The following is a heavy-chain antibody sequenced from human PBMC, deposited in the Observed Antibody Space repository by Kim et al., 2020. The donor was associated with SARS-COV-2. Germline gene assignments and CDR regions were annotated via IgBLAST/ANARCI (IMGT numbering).Heavy chain of an antibody. D-gene: IGHD2-15*01. Sequence: YGGGSTYYADSVTGRFTTSRDNSKNTLYLQMNSLRADDTAVYYCVRDAGGYWGQRTLVTVSS. CDR2: YGGGST. CDR3: VRDAGGY. J-gene: IGHJ4*02. V-gene: IGHV3-53*01.